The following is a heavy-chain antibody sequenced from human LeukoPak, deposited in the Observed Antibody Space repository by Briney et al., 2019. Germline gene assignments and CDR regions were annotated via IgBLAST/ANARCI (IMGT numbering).Heavy chain of an antibody. CDR1: GFTFSNYA. D-gene: IGHD6-13*01. CDR3: ATYFYSRTLRYFDY. CDR2: IATSDNT. Sequence: GGSLRLSCAASGFTFSNYAMSWVRQAPGKGLEWASLIATSDNTYYADSVKGRFTISRDNSKNTVYLQMNSLRAGDTAIYYCATYFYSRTLRYFDYWGQGSLVTVSS. J-gene: IGHJ4*02. V-gene: IGHV3-23*01.